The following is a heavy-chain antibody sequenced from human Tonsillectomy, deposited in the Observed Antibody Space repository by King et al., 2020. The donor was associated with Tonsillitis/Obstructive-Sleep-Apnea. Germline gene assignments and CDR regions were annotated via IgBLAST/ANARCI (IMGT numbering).Heavy chain of an antibody. J-gene: IGHJ6*04. CDR2: IDHSGST. CDR1: AGSFSGYY. D-gene: IGHD2/OR15-2a*01. Sequence: HVQLQQWGAGLLKPSETLYLTCAAYAGSFSGYYWSWIRQPPGKGLEWIGEIDHSGSTNYNPSLKSRVTVSVDTSKSQFSLKLTSVTAADTAVYYCAREGVEYSYGLDVWGAGTTVTVSS. V-gene: IGHV4-34*01. CDR3: AREGVEYSYGLDV.